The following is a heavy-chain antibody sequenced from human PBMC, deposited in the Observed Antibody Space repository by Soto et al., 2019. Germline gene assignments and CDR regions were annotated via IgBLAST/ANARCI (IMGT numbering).Heavy chain of an antibody. CDR2: IFNSGTP. CDR1: CSSTVHHYH. J-gene: IGHJ4*02. V-gene: IGHV4-31*02. Sequence: QGQLPESGPGLVKPSQTLSLTWSCSCSSTVHHYHLALDPQPPGKGLGWMGYIFNSGTPFYNPSLTSRLSISMDTSGNHFSLELRSVTAADTAVYYCALALGPTTGLDYWGQGTLVTVSS. CDR3: ALALGPTTGLDY. D-gene: IGHD1-26*01.